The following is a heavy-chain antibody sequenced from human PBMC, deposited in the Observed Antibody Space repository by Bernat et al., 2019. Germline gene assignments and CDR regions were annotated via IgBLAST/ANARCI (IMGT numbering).Heavy chain of an antibody. CDR3: ARDAVNYYGSNVRGYFDY. CDR1: GFTFSSYA. V-gene: IGHV3-30-3*01. CDR2: ISEDGSNK. Sequence: VQLVESGGGLVQPGRSLRLSCAASGFTFSSYAMHWFRQAPGKGLEWVAVISEDGSNKYYADSVKGRFTISRDNSKTTLYLQMNSLRAEDTAVYYCARDAVNYYGSNVRGYFDYWGQGTLVTVSS. D-gene: IGHD3-10*01. J-gene: IGHJ4*02.